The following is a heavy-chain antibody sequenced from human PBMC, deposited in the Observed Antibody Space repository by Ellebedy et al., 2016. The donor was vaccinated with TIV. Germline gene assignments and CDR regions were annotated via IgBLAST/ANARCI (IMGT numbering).Heavy chain of an antibody. CDR2: IIPIFGTA. J-gene: IGHJ4*02. V-gene: IGHV1-69*13. CDR1: GGTFSSYA. CDR3: SLASYGSSAQFDY. Sequence: SVKVSXXASGGTFSSYAISWVRQAPGQGLEWMGGIIPIFGTANYAQKFQGRVTITADESTSTAYMELSSLRSEDTAVYYCSLASYGSSAQFDYWGQGTLVTVSS. D-gene: IGHD5-18*01.